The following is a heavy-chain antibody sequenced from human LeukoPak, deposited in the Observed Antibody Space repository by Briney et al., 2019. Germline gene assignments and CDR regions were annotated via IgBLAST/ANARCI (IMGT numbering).Heavy chain of an antibody. CDR2: ISSSSSII. CDR3: ASDPEGSGYEFEF. CDR1: GFTFNTYA. J-gene: IGHJ4*02. Sequence: GGSLRLSCAASGFTFNTYAMNWIRQAPGKGLEWVSFISSSSSIIHYADSVKGRFTISRDNAKNLLYLQMNSLRAEDTAVYYWASDPEGSGYEFEFWGQGTLVTISS. V-gene: IGHV3-48*04. D-gene: IGHD5-12*01.